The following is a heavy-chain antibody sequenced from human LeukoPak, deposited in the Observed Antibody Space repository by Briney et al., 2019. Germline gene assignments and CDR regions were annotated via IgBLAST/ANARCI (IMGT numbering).Heavy chain of an antibody. J-gene: IGHJ6*02. CDR1: GFTFSTYG. CDR3: ASSSAMDYYYGMDV. D-gene: IGHD3-10*01. V-gene: IGHV3-23*01. CDR2: ISGSGGST. Sequence: GGSLRLSCAASGFTFSTYGMRWVRQAPGKGLEWVSAISGSGGSTNYADSVKGRFSISRDNSKNTLYLQMNSLRAEDTAVYFCASSSAMDYYYGMDVWGQGTTVTVSS.